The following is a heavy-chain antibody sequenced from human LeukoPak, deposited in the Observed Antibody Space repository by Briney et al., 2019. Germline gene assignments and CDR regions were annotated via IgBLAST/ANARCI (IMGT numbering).Heavy chain of an antibody. CDR1: GGSISSSSYY. V-gene: IGHV4-39*01. J-gene: IGHJ4*02. Sequence: SETLSLTCTVSGGSISSSSYYWGWIRQPPGKGLEWIGSIYYSGSTYYNPSLKSRVTIYVDTSKSQISLNLSSVTAADTAVYYCARQAIFRGVIAHFDNWGQGMLVTVSS. CDR3: ARQAIFRGVIAHFDN. CDR2: IYYSGST. D-gene: IGHD3-10*01.